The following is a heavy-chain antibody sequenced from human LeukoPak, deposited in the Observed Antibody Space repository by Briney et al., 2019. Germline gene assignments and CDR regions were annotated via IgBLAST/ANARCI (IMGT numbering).Heavy chain of an antibody. D-gene: IGHD2-8*01. J-gene: IGHJ4*02. Sequence: GGSLRLSCAASGFTFSSYSINWVRQAPGKGLEWVSYISSSSSTIYYADSVKGRFTISRDNSKNSLYLQMNSLRTEDTALYYCTKDRYCTTTFCPLDYWGQGTLVTVSS. CDR1: GFTFSSYS. CDR2: ISSSSSTI. CDR3: TKDRYCTTTFCPLDY. V-gene: IGHV3-48*04.